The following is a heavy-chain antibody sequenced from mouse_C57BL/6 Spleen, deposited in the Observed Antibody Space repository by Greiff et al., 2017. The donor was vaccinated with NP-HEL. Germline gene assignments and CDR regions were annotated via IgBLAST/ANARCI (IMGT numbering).Heavy chain of an antibody. J-gene: IGHJ4*01. D-gene: IGHD1-1*02. V-gene: IGHV3-6*01. CDR3: ARGGYYAMDY. Sequence: EVKLEESGPGLVKPSQSLSLTCSVPGYSITSGYYWNWIRQFPGNKLEWMGYISYDGSNNYNPSLKNRISITRDPSKNQFFLKLNSVTTEDTATYYCARGGYYAMDYWGQGTSVTVSS. CDR2: ISYDGSN. CDR1: GYSITSGYY.